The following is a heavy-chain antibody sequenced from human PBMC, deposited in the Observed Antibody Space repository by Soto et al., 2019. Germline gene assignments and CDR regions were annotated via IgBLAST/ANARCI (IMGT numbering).Heavy chain of an antibody. CDR3: ARHFHYDLWSGSAWWCDP. V-gene: IGHV4-39*01. Sequence: QLQLQESGPGLVKPSETLSLTCTVSGGSISSSSYYWGWIRQPPGKGLEWIGSSYYSGSTYYNPSLKSRVTISVDTSKNQFSLKLSSVTAADTAVYYCARHFHYDLWSGSAWWCDPWGQGTLVTVSS. J-gene: IGHJ5*02. D-gene: IGHD3-3*01. CDR2: SYYSGST. CDR1: GGSISSSSYY.